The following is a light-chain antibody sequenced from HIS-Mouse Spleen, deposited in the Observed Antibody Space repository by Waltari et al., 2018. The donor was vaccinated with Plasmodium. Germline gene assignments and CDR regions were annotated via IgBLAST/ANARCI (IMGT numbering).Light chain of an antibody. CDR1: ALPKKY. CDR2: GKN. Sequence: SYELTQPPSVSVSPGQTARITCSGDALPKKYAYWYQQKSGQAPVLVIYGKNNRPSGIPDRFSGSSSGNTASLTITGAQAEDEADYYCNSRDSSGNHLGVVFGGGTKLTVL. V-gene: IGLV3-10*01. CDR3: NSRDSSGNHLGVV. J-gene: IGLJ2*01.